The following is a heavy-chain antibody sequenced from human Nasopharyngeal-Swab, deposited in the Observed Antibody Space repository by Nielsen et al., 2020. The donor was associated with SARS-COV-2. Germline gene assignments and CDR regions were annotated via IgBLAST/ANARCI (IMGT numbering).Heavy chain of an antibody. D-gene: IGHD4-11*01. CDR3: TKGRADYSNPSFDN. CDR1: GFTYDDYA. J-gene: IGHJ4*02. CDR2: ITCNNGP. Sequence: SLKISCAASGFTYDDYAMHWVRQAPGKGLEWVSGITCNNGPAYTDSVKGRFIISRDNARNSLYLQMNSLRPDDTALYYCTKGRADYSNPSFDNWGQGTLVTVSS. V-gene: IGHV3-9*01.